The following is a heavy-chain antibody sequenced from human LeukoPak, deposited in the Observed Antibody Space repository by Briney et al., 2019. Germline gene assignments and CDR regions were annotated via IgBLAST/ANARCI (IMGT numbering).Heavy chain of an antibody. CDR3: ARDSWVYDYVWGSIYYFDY. CDR2: IKQDGSEK. J-gene: IGHJ4*02. Sequence: GGSLRLSCAASGFTFSRYWMSWVRQAPGKGPEWVANIKQDGSEKYYEDSVKGRFTISRDNAKNSLYLQMNSLRAEDTAVYYCARDSWVYDYVWGSIYYFDYWGQGTLVTVSS. D-gene: IGHD3-16*01. CDR1: GFTFSRYW. V-gene: IGHV3-7*01.